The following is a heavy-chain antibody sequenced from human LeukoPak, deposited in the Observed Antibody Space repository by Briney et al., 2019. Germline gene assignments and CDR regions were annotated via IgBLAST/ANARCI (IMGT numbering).Heavy chain of an antibody. CDR1: GYTFTSYG. CDR2: ISAYNGNT. CDR3: ARDAPSIAAAGMNDY. J-gene: IGHJ4*02. Sequence: GASVKVSCKASGYTFTSYGISWVRQAPGQGLEWMGWISAYNGNTNYAQKLQGRVTMTTDTSTSTAYMELRSLRSDDTAVYYCARDAPSIAAAGMNDYWGQGTLATVSS. D-gene: IGHD6-13*01. V-gene: IGHV1-18*01.